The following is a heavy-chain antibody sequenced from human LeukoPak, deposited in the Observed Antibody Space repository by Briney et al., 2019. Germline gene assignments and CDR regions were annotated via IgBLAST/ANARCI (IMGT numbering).Heavy chain of an antibody. CDR2: MYTSGST. J-gene: IGHJ4*02. CDR3: ARERYGGNSVDS. Sequence: SQPLSLTCTVSGGSFSSGSYYWSWIRQPAGKGLEWIGHMYTSGSTNYNPSLKSRVTISLDTSKNQFSLDLRSVTAADTAFYYCARERYGGNSVDSWGQGTLVTVSS. CDR1: GGSFSSGSYY. V-gene: IGHV4-61*09. D-gene: IGHD4-23*01.